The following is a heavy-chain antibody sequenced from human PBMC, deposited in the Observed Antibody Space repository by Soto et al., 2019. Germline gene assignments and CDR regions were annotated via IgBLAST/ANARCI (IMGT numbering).Heavy chain of an antibody. D-gene: IGHD6-19*01. CDR1: GDSISSSNYF. J-gene: IGHJ6*02. Sequence: SETLSLTCTVSGDSISSSNYFWGWIRQPPGKGLEWIGTIFYSGSTYYNPSLKSRVTISVDTSKNQFSLRLISVTAADTAVYYCARHGQWLVTGYFYYGMDVWGQGTTVT. CDR2: IFYSGST. V-gene: IGHV4-39*01. CDR3: ARHGQWLVTGYFYYGMDV.